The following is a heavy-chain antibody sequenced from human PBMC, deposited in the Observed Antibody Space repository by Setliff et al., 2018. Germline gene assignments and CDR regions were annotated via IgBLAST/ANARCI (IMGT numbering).Heavy chain of an antibody. V-gene: IGHV3-48*03. CDR3: ARYGSGWFFDY. Sequence: GGSLRLSCAASGFTFSTYEMNWVRQAPGKGLEWVSYISSSGSTIYYVDSVKGRFTISRDNAKNSLYLQMNSLRAEDTAVYYCARYGSGWFFDYWGQGIPVTVSS. CDR2: ISSSGSTI. D-gene: IGHD6-19*01. J-gene: IGHJ4*02. CDR1: GFTFSTYE.